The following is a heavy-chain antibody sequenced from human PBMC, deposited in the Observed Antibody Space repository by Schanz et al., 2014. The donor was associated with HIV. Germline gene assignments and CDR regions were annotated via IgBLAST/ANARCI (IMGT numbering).Heavy chain of an antibody. CDR1: GFTFSDYT. Sequence: VQLVESGGGLVKRGGSLRLSCAASGFTFSDYTMHWVRQAPGKGLEWVSYISSSGSTIHYADSVKGRFTISRDNAKNSLYLQMNSLRAEDTAVYYCAREDGWFGDIYYFGLDVWGRGTTVTVSS. D-gene: IGHD3-10*01. CDR3: AREDGWFGDIYYFGLDV. CDR2: ISSSGSTI. J-gene: IGHJ6*02. V-gene: IGHV3-11*04.